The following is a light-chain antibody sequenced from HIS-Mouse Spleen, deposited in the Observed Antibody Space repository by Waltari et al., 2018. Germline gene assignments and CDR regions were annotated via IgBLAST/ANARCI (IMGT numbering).Light chain of an antibody. V-gene: IGLV2-14*03. CDR1: SSDVGGYNS. CDR2: DVS. J-gene: IGLJ2*01. Sequence: QSALTQPASVSGSPGQSIPISCTGTSSDVGGYNSVSWYQQPPGTAPKLLIYDVSNRPSGVSNRFSGSKSGNTASLTISGLQAEDEADYYCSSYTSSSTDVVFGGGTKLTVL. CDR3: SSYTSSSTDVV.